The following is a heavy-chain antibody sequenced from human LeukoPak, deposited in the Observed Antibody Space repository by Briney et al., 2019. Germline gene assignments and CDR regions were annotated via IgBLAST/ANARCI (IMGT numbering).Heavy chain of an antibody. CDR3: ARTPRGYSYGHYFDY. J-gene: IGHJ4*02. CDR2: IFYTGST. D-gene: IGHD5-18*01. Sequence: SETLSLTCTVSDGSISSSNYYWAWIRQPPGKGLEWIANIFYTGSTYYNPSLKSRVTISIDTSKNQFSLRLNSVTATDTAVYYCARTPRGYSYGHYFDYWGQGALVTVSS. V-gene: IGHV4-39*01. CDR1: DGSISSSNYY.